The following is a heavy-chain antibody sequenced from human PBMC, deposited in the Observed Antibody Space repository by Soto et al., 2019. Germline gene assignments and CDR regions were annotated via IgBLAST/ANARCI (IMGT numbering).Heavy chain of an antibody. CDR3: ARDRGSGWLYYFDY. CDR2: IKEDGSDK. V-gene: IGHV3-7*01. D-gene: IGHD6-19*01. CDR1: GFTFSSYW. Sequence: EVQLVESGGGLVQPGGSLRLSCAASGFTFSSYWMTWVRQAPGKGLEWVANIKEDGSDKSYVDSVKGRFTVSRDNAKNSLYLQMNSLRAEDTAVYYCARDRGSGWLYYFDYCGQGTLVTVSS. J-gene: IGHJ4*02.